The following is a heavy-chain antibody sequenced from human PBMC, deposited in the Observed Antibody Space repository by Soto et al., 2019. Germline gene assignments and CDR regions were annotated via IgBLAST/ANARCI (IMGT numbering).Heavy chain of an antibody. J-gene: IGHJ3*02. CDR2: IYWSGDE. Sequence: GSGPTLVNPTQTLTLTCSFSGFSLSTSGVGVGWIRQSPGKALEWLALIYWSGDEHYRPSLKSRLSIIKDTSKTHVVLIMTDMDPVDTATYYCARGLATLPVFAFDIWGQGTMVTVS. CDR1: GFSLSTSGVG. V-gene: IGHV2-5*01. D-gene: IGHD6-6*01. CDR3: ARGLATLPVFAFDI.